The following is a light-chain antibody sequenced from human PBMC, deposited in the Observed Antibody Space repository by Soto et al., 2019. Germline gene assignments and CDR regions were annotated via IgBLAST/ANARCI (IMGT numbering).Light chain of an antibody. Sequence: DIRMTQSPSTLSASVGDRVIITCRASQRISGWLAWYQQKPGKAPKLLISDASTLASGVPSRFSGSGSGTDFTLTISSLQPEDFATYYCQQLNNYPWTFGQGTKVDI. CDR1: QRISGW. CDR2: DAS. CDR3: QQLNNYPWT. J-gene: IGKJ1*01. V-gene: IGKV1-5*01.